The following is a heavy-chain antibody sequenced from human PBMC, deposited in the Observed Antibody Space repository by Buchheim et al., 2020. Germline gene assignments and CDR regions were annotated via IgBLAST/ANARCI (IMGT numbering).Heavy chain of an antibody. CDR3: AKDPYYYDSSGYYSGRIDYFDY. CDR1: GFTFSSYE. D-gene: IGHD3-22*01. CDR2: ISGSGGST. V-gene: IGHV3-23*04. Sequence: EVQLVESGGGLVQPGGSLRLSCAASGFTFSSYEMNWVRQAPGKGLEWVSAISGSGGSTYYADSVKGRFTISRDTSKNTLYLQMNSLRAEDTAVYYCAKDPYYYDSSGYYSGRIDYFDYWGQGTL. J-gene: IGHJ4*02.